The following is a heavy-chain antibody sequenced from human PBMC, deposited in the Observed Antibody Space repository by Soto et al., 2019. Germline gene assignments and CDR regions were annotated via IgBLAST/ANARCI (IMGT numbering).Heavy chain of an antibody. CDR3: ARHIGVTGTRGFDY. Sequence: QVQLQESGPGLVKPSGTLSLTCAVSGGSISDRNWWSWVHQPPGKGLEWMGEVYHSGTTNYTPSLESRVTLSMDRPMNQFSLQLSSVSAADSAVYNCARHIGVTGTRGFDYWGQGTLVTVSS. J-gene: IGHJ4*02. CDR1: GGSISDRNW. V-gene: IGHV4-4*02. D-gene: IGHD6-19*01. CDR2: VYHSGTT.